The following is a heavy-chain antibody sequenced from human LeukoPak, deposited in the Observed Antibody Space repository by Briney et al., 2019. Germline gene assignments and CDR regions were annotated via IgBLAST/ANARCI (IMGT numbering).Heavy chain of an antibody. Sequence: SETLSLTCTVSGGSISSYYWSWIRQPPGKGLEWIGYIHYSGSTNYNPSLKSRVTISVDTSKNQFSLKLSSVTAADTAVYYCAREALRGDYVWGSYRLYYFDYWGQGTLVTVSS. J-gene: IGHJ4*02. CDR3: AREALRGDYVWGSYRLYYFDY. CDR2: IHYSGST. V-gene: IGHV4-59*01. D-gene: IGHD3-16*02. CDR1: GGSISSYY.